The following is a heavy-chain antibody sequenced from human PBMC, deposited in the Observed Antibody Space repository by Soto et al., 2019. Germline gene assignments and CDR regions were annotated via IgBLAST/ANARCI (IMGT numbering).Heavy chain of an antibody. Sequence: GGSLRLSCAASGFTFSSYGMHWVRQAPGKGLEWVAVISYDGSNKYYADSVKGRFTISRDNSKNTLYLQMNSLRAEDTAVYYCAKDPGRWFGELLFDYWGQGTLVTVSS. CDR1: GFTFSSYG. D-gene: IGHD3-10*01. CDR2: ISYDGSNK. V-gene: IGHV3-30*18. CDR3: AKDPGRWFGELLFDY. J-gene: IGHJ4*02.